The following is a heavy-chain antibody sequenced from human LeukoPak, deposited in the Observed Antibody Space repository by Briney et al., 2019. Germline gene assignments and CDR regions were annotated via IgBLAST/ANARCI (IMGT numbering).Heavy chain of an antibody. J-gene: IGHJ4*02. CDR1: GYTFTSYG. CDR2: FNAGNGNT. D-gene: IGHD4-23*01. Sequence: ASVKVSFKASGYTFTSYGISWVRQAPGQGLEWMGWFNAGNGNTKYSQKFQGRVTITRDTSASTAYMELSSLRSEDTAVYYCARAIRYGGNAYYFDYWGQGTLVTVSS. V-gene: IGHV1-3*01. CDR3: ARAIRYGGNAYYFDY.